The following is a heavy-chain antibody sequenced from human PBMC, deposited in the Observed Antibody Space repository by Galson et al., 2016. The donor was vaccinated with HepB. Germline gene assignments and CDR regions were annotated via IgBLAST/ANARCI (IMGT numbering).Heavy chain of an antibody. CDR2: VSGSGTNT. D-gene: IGHD6-19*01. V-gene: IGHV3-23*01. Sequence: SLRLSCAASGLTFSSCAMYWVRQAPGKGLEWVSAVSGSGTNTYHANSVNGRFTVSSDKSTNTLYLQMNSLRAEDTAVYYCAKGDKVTGWDNWGQGTLVAVSS. CDR3: AKGDKVTGWDN. J-gene: IGHJ4*02. CDR1: GLTFSSCA.